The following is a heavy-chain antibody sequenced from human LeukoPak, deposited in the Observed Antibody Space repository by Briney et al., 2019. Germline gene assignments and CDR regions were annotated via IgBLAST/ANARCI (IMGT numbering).Heavy chain of an antibody. CDR2: IHHSGTT. D-gene: IGHD2-2*01. CDR1: DYSISTDYY. CDR3: ARLRGYIVVVPAANNWFDP. J-gene: IGHJ5*02. Sequence: SETLSLTCAVSDYSISTDYYWGWIRQPPGKGLEWIGSIHHSGTTYYNSSLKSRLTISVDTSKNQFSLKLSSVTAADTAVYYCARLRGYIVVVPAANNWFDPWGQGTLVTVSS. V-gene: IGHV4-38-2*01.